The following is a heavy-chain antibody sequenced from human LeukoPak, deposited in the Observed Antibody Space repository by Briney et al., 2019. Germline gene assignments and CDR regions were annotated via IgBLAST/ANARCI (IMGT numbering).Heavy chain of an antibody. J-gene: IGHJ4*02. Sequence: ASVKVSCKASGYTFTSYGFNWVRQAPGQGLEWLGWISGYNGNTDYAQNVQGRVTMTADTSTNTAYMELRSLGSDDTAVYYCARDLLTGNMGDYWGQGTLITASA. D-gene: IGHD1-20*01. CDR3: ARDLLTGNMGDY. CDR2: ISGYNGNT. V-gene: IGHV1-18*01. CDR1: GYTFTSYG.